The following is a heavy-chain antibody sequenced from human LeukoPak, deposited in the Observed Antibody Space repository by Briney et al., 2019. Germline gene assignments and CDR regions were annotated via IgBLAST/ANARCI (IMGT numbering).Heavy chain of an antibody. D-gene: IGHD2-2*01. CDR1: GYTFTSYG. CDR3: AREALSCSSTSCYATRYFDY. V-gene: IGHV1-18*01. CDR2: ISTYSGNT. J-gene: IGHJ4*02. Sequence: ASMKVSCKASGYTFTSYGINWVRQAPGQGLEWMGRISTYSGNTNYAQKLQGRVTMTTDTSTSTAYMELRSLRSDDTAVYYCAREALSCSSTSCYATRYFDYWGQGTLVPVSS.